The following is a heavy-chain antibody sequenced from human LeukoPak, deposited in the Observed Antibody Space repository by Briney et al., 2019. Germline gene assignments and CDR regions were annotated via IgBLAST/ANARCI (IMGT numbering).Heavy chain of an antibody. Sequence: GGSLRLSCAASGFTFTRNAMAWVRQASGKGLEWVSAIDGSGGTTFYADSVKGRVTISRVQSTNTVYLQMNSLRADDTAVYYCAKAHCSSTSCSRAHNWGQGTLVTVSS. J-gene: IGHJ4*02. CDR2: IDGSGGTT. V-gene: IGHV3-23*01. D-gene: IGHD2-2*01. CDR3: AKAHCSSTSCSRAHN. CDR1: GFTFTRNA.